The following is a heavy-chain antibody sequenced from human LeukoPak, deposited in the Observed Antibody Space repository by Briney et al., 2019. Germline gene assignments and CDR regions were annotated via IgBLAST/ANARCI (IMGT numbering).Heavy chain of an antibody. Sequence: GGSPRLSCAASGFTFSSYRMNCVRQAPGKGLECVSYIISSSSTIYYADSVKGRFTISRDNAKNSLYLQMNSLRAEGTAVYYCARESPMVRGAGYYYGMDVWGQGTTVTVPS. J-gene: IGHJ6*02. CDR1: GFTFSSYR. CDR3: ARESPMVRGAGYYYGMDV. CDR2: IISSSSTI. D-gene: IGHD3-10*01. V-gene: IGHV3-48*04.